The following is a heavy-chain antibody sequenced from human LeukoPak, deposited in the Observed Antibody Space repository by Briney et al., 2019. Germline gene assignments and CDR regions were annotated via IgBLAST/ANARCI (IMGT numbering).Heavy chain of an antibody. V-gene: IGHV3-23*01. CDR3: AKAAYGDYVNWFDP. J-gene: IGHJ5*02. CDR2: IGGIGAST. D-gene: IGHD4-17*01. Sequence: GGSLRLSCTPSGFTFSSHAMTWVRQAPGKGLEWVSSIGGIGASTYYADSVKGRFTISRDNSKNTLYLQMNSLRAEDTALYYCAKAAYGDYVNWFDPWGQGILVIVSS. CDR1: GFTFSSHA.